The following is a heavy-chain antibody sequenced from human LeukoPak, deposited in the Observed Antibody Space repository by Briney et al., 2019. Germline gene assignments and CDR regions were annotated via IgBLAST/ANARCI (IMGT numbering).Heavy chain of an antibody. D-gene: IGHD3-10*01. CDR3: ASAPFYYSSGSGDYYFDY. CDR2: IYYSGST. J-gene: IGHJ4*02. Sequence: PSETLSLTCTVSGGSISSYYWSWIRQPPGKGLEWIGYIYYSGSTNYNPSLKSRVTISVDTSKNQFSLKLSSVTAADTAVYYCASAPFYYSSGSGDYYFDYWGQGTLVTVSS. CDR1: GGSISSYY. V-gene: IGHV4-59*08.